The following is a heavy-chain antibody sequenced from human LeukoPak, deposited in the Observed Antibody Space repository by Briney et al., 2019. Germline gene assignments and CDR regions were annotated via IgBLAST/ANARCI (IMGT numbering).Heavy chain of an antibody. D-gene: IGHD5-12*01. CDR2: ITDAVGST. CDR3: AKEIFSGLLYIGY. CDR1: GFTFSSSS. Sequence: GGSLRLSCAASGFTFSSSSISWVRQAPGKGLEWVSAITDAVGSTHYADSVKGRFTISSDNSKNTVYLQMNSLRPEDMAVYYCAKEIFSGLLYIGYWGQGTLVTVSS. V-gene: IGHV3-23*01. J-gene: IGHJ4*02.